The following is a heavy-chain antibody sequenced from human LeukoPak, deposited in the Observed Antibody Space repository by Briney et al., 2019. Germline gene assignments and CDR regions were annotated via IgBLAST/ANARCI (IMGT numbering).Heavy chain of an antibody. V-gene: IGHV1-69*04. Sequence: SVNVSCKASVGTFSTYAITWVRQAPGQGLEWMGRIIPILGIADYAQKFQGRVTITADKSTSTAYMELSSLRSEDTAVYYCARDPTTITTHYYYGMDVWGQGTTVSVSS. CDR2: IIPILGIA. J-gene: IGHJ6*02. CDR1: VGTFSTYA. CDR3: ARDPTTITTHYYYGMDV. D-gene: IGHD4-11*01.